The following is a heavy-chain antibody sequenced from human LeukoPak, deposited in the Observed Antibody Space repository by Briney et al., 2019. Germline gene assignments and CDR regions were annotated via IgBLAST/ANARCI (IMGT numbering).Heavy chain of an antibody. J-gene: IGHJ4*02. CDR2: ISWNSGSI. CDR1: GFTFDDYA. D-gene: IGHD6-13*01. Sequence: GRSLRLSCAASGFTFDDYAMHWVRQAPGKGLEWVSGISWNSGSIGYADSVKGRFTISRDNAKNSPYLQMNSLRAEDTALYYCARGGYSSSWYNGYYHLDYWGQGTLVTVSS. CDR3: ARGGYSSSWYNGYYHLDY. V-gene: IGHV3-9*01.